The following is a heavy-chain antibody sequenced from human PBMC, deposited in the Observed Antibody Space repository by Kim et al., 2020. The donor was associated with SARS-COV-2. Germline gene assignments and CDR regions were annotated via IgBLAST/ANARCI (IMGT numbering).Heavy chain of an antibody. Sequence: GGSLRLSCVTSGFTFSDYGMHWFRQAPGKGLEWVATISGSGDVTSFADSVKGRFTISRENSQDLLFLQLTRLRVEDTAMYYCAKGRQDWELLRWFDPWG. CDR1: GFTFSDYG. V-gene: IGHV3-23*01. J-gene: IGHJ5*02. CDR2: ISGSGDVT. CDR3: AKGRQDWELLRWFDP. D-gene: IGHD1-26*01.